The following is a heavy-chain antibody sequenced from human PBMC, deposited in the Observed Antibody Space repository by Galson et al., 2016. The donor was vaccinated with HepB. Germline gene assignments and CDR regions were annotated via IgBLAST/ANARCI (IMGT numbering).Heavy chain of an antibody. D-gene: IGHD5-24*01. V-gene: IGHV3-74*01. J-gene: IGHJ6*02. Sequence: SLRLSCAASGFTFSSYYMHWVRQAPGKGLVWVSRINRDESSTSYADYVKGRFTISRDNAKNTLYLQMNSLRAEDTAVYYCARDPMATRYYYYGMDVWGQGTTVTVSS. CDR1: GFTFSSYY. CDR2: INRDESST. CDR3: ARDPMATRYYYYGMDV.